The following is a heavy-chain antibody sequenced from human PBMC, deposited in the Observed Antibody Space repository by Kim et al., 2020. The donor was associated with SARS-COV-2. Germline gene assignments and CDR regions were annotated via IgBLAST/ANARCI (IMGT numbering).Heavy chain of an antibody. CDR3: AKLLSTDFIVGAGEGGY. D-gene: IGHD1-26*01. CDR1: GFTFSSYA. Sequence: GGSLRLSCAASGFTFSSYAMSWVRQAPGKGLEWVSSINSSGSSIYYADSVKGRFTISRENTKNTLYLQMNSLRAEDTAVYYCAKLLSTDFIVGAGEGGYWGQETLDTLP. J-gene: IGHJ4*02. CDR2: INSSGSSI. V-gene: IGHV3-23*05.